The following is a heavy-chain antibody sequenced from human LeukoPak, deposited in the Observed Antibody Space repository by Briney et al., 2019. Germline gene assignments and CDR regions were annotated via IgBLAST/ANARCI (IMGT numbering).Heavy chain of an antibody. J-gene: IGHJ6*03. CDR3: GRVIVYYMDV. CDR2: ISSSGSTI. D-gene: IGHD2-15*01. CDR1: GFTFSDYY. V-gene: IGHV3-11*01. Sequence: PGGSLRLSCAASGFTFSDYYMSWIRQAPGKGLEWVSYISSSGSTIYYADSVKGRFTISRDNAKNSLYLQMNSLRAEDAAVYCCGRVIVYYMDVWGKGTTVTVSS.